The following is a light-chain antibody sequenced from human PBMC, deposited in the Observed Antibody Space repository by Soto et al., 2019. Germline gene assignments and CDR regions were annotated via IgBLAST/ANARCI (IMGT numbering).Light chain of an antibody. V-gene: IGKV3-20*01. CDR3: QQYAGSPRT. Sequence: EIVLTQSPGTLSLSPGERGTLSCRASQNLGTLYLAWFQQKSGQAPRLLTYSASRRATGIPDRFTGSGSGTDFTLTINRVEPEDFAVYFCQQYAGSPRTFGQGTKVDI. CDR1: QNLGTLY. J-gene: IGKJ1*01. CDR2: SAS.